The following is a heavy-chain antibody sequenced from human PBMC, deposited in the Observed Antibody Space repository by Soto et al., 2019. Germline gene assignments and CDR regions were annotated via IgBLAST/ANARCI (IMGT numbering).Heavy chain of an antibody. V-gene: IGHV1-3*01. D-gene: IGHD3-10*01. J-gene: IGHJ6*03. Sequence: ASVTVSCQASGYTFTTLSMHWVRQAPGQSLEWMGYINAGSGYTKYSQNFQGRVTITRDTLASTAYMELSSLRSEDTAVYYCARSRGYYGSGSYYPDPYYMDVWGKGTTVTVSS. CDR1: GYTFTTLS. CDR2: INAGSGYT. CDR3: ARSRGYYGSGSYYPDPYYMDV.